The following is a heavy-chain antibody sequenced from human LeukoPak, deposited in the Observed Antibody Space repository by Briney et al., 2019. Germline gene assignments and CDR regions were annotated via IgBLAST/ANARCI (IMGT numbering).Heavy chain of an antibody. J-gene: IGHJ4*02. V-gene: IGHV4-39*07. CDR1: GGSISSGSYY. D-gene: IGHD3-3*01. CDR2: IYYSGST. CDR3: AHYDFWSGYYFDY. Sequence: PSETLSLTCSVSGGSISSGSYYWSWIRQPAGKGLEWIGSIYYSGSTYYNPSLKSRVTISVDTSKNQFSLKLSSVTAADTAVYYCAHYDFWSGYYFDYWGQGTLVTVSS.